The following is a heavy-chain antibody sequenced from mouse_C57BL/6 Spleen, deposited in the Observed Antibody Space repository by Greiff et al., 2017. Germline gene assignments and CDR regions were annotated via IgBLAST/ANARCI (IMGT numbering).Heavy chain of an antibody. V-gene: IGHV6-3*01. Sequence: VQLKESGGGLVQPGGSMKLSCVASGFTFSNYWMNWVRQSPEKGLEWVAQIRLKSDNYATHYAESVKGRFTISRDDSKSSVYLQMNNLRAEDTGIYYCTLFGKSYAMDYWGQGTSVTVSS. D-gene: IGHD2-1*01. J-gene: IGHJ4*01. CDR2: IRLKSDNYAT. CDR1: GFTFSNYW. CDR3: TLFGKSYAMDY.